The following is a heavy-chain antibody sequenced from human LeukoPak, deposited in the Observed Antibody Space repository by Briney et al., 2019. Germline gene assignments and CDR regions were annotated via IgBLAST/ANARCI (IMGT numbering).Heavy chain of an antibody. D-gene: IGHD1-26*01. CDR2: IIPIFGTA. CDR3: ASNSYSGPYYYYGMDV. V-gene: IGHV1-69*13. CDR1: GDTFSSYA. Sequence: GASVKVSCKASGDTFSSYAISWVRQAPGQGLEWMGGIIPIFGTANYAQKFQGRVTITADESTSTAYMELSSLRSEDTAVYYCASNSYSGPYYYYGMDVWGQGTTVTVSS. J-gene: IGHJ6*02.